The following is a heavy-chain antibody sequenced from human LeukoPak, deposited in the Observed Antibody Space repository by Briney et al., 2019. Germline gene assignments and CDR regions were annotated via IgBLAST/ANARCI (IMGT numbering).Heavy chain of an antibody. V-gene: IGHV4-59*01. Sequence: SETLSLTCTVSGGSISGYYWSWIRQPPGKRLEWIGYIYYSGSTIYNPSLKSRVTISVDTSKNQVSLELSSVTAADTAVYYCARGRYFDWSPSNWFDPWGQGTLVTVSS. CDR2: IYYSGST. CDR3: ARGRYFDWSPSNWFDP. D-gene: IGHD3-9*01. J-gene: IGHJ5*02. CDR1: GGSISGYY.